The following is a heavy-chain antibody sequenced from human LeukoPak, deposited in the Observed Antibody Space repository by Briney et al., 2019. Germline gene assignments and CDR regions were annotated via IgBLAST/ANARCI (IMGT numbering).Heavy chain of an antibody. J-gene: IGHJ4*02. V-gene: IGHV1-18*01. Sequence: ASVKVSCKASGGTFSSYAISWVRQAPGQGLEWMGWISAYNGNTNYAQKLQGRVTMTTDTSTSTAYMELRSLRSDDTAVYYCARGDTGTYYFDYWGQGTLVTVSS. CDR2: ISAYNGNT. D-gene: IGHD5-18*01. CDR3: ARGDTGTYYFDY. CDR1: GGTFSSYA.